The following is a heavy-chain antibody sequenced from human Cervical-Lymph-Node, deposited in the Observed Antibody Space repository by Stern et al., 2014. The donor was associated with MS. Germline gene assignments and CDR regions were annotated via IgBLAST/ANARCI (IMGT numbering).Heavy chain of an antibody. CDR1: GLTFANYG. CDR2: SSYDGNDK. Sequence: QLVESGGGVVRPGRSLRLSCASSGLTFANYGIHWVRQAPGKGLEWVAASSYDGNDKYFLDSVKGRFTISRDNSKNTLYLQMNSLRVEDTAVYYCAKVDYGSNWFFDLWGRGTRVTVSS. J-gene: IGHJ2*01. CDR3: AKVDYGSNWFFDL. D-gene: IGHD3-16*01. V-gene: IGHV3-30*18.